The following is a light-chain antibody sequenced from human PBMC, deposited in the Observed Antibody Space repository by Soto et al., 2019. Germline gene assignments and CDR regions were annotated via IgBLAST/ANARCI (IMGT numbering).Light chain of an antibody. CDR1: QGISNN. V-gene: IGKV1-16*02. Sequence: EIQMTQSPSSLSASIGDRVIITCRATQGISNNLGWFQQKPGEAPKSLIYDAFILQGGVPSKFSGSASGTDFTLTISNLQPEDSATYFCQQYYSYPYTFGQGTKLEI. J-gene: IGKJ2*01. CDR3: QQYYSYPYT. CDR2: DAF.